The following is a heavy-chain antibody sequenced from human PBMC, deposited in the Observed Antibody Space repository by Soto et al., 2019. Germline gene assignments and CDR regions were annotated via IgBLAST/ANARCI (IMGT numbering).Heavy chain of an antibody. D-gene: IGHD3-10*01. CDR2: INHSGST. CDR1: GGSFSGYY. CDR3: ARGRITMVRGAGMDV. V-gene: IGHV4-34*01. J-gene: IGHJ6*02. Sequence: QVQLQQWGAGLLKPSETLSLTCAVYGGSFSGYYWSWIRQPPGKGREWIGEINHSGSTNYNPSLKSRVTISVDTSKNHFSLKLSSVTAADTAVYYCARGRITMVRGAGMDVWGQGTTVTVSS.